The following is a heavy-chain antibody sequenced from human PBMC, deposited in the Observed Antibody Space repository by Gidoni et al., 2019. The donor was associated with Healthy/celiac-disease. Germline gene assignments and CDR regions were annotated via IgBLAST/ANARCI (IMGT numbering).Heavy chain of an antibody. CDR3: ARDQDCSSTSCYYYYYGMDV. CDR1: GYSISSVYY. CDR2: IYHSGST. D-gene: IGHD2-2*01. V-gene: IGHV4-38-2*02. Sequence: QVQLQESGPGLVTPSETLSLTCTVSGYSISSVYYWCWIRQPPGKGLEWIGSIYHSGSTYYNPSLKSRVTISVDTSKNQFSLKLSSVTAADTAVYYCARDQDCSSTSCYYYYYGMDVWGQGTTVTVSS. J-gene: IGHJ6*02.